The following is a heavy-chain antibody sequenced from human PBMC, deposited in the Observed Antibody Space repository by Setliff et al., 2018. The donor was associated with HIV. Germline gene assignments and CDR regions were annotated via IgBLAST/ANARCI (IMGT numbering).Heavy chain of an antibody. CDR3: ARDGYSSSWYVISGSFDY. CDR1: GGSFSDNY. V-gene: IGHV4-34*01. J-gene: IGHJ4*02. D-gene: IGHD6-13*01. Sequence: SETLSLTCAVYGGSFSDNYWSWIRQSPGKGLEWIGTVYYSGSTYYNPSLKSRVTISVDTSENQFSLKLSSVTAADTAVYYCARDGYSSSWYVISGSFDYWGQGILVTAPQ. CDR2: VYYSGST.